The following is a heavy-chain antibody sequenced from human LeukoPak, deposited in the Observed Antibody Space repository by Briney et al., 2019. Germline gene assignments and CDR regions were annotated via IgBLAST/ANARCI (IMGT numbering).Heavy chain of an antibody. CDR2: INQGGGT. Sequence: SETLSLTCAASGGSFSGYSWSWIRQPPGKGLEWIGEINQGGGTNYNPSLKRRVTISVDTSKNPSSLKLSSVTAADTAVYYCARQVPAAANSFWFDPWGQGTLVTVSS. CDR1: GGSFSGYS. CDR3: ARQVPAAANSFWFDP. V-gene: IGHV4-34*01. D-gene: IGHD2-2*01. J-gene: IGHJ5*02.